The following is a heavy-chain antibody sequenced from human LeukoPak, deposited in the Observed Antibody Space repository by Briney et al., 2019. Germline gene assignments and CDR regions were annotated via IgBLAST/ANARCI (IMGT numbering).Heavy chain of an antibody. J-gene: IGHJ5*02. CDR2: IYHTGRT. D-gene: IGHD2-2*02. V-gene: IGHV4-38-2*02. Sequence: SETLSLSCSVSGFSISSGFYWGWIWQPPGKGLEWIGSIYHTGRTYYNPSLKSRVTISVDTSKKEFSLRLSPISAADTAVYYCARHTFGFDPWGQGTLVTVSS. CDR3: ARHTFGFDP. CDR1: GFSISSGFY.